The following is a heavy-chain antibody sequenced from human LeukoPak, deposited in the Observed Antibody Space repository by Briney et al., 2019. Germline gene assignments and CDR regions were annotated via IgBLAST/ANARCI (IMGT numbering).Heavy chain of an antibody. CDR2: IYYSGST. V-gene: IGHV4-39*01. Sequence: PSETLSLTCTVSGGSISSSSYYWGWIRQPPGKGLEWIGSIYYSGSTYYNPSLKSRATISVDTSKNQFSLKLSSVTAADTAVYYCAARLDYYDSSGYPPWGQGTLVTVSS. D-gene: IGHD3-22*01. CDR3: AARLDYYDSSGYPP. J-gene: IGHJ5*02. CDR1: GGSISSSSYY.